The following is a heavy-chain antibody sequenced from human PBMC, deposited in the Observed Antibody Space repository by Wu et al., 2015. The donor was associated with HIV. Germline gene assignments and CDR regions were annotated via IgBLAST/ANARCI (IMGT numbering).Heavy chain of an antibody. CDR3: ARGGTNYYDRSAYLPDYYYMDV. D-gene: IGHD3-22*01. Sequence: QVQLVQSGAEVKKPGTSVKVSCKSSGYTFTGYFIHWARQAPGQGLEWMGWINPNSGGTNFAQKFQGRVAVTRDTSISTAYMELNRLRSDDTAVYYCARGGTNYYDRSAYLPDYYYMDVWGKGTTVTVS. CDR1: GYTFTGYF. J-gene: IGHJ6*03. V-gene: IGHV1-2*02. CDR2: INPNSGGT.